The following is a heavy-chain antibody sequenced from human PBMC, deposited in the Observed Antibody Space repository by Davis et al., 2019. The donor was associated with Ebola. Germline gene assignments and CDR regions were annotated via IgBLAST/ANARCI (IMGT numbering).Heavy chain of an antibody. J-gene: IGHJ4*02. CDR3: ARRPYCSTTSCYRVFDF. CDR1: GYSFTSYW. V-gene: IGHV5-51*01. CDR2: IYPGDSDT. D-gene: IGHD2-2*01. Sequence: PGGSLRLSCKGSGYSFTSYWIGWVRQMPGKGLEWMGIIYPGDSDTRYSPSFQGQVTISADKSISTAYLQWSSLKASDTAIYYCARRPYCSTTSCYRVFDFWGQGTLVTVSS.